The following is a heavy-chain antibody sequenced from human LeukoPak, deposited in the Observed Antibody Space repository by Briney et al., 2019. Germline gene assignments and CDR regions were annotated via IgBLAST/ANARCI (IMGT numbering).Heavy chain of an antibody. J-gene: IGHJ5*02. CDR1: GGSISSYH. CDR3: ARGRLYYYGSGSYYWFDP. V-gene: IGHV4-59*01. CDR2: IYYSGST. Sequence: PSETLSLTCTVSGGSISSYHWSWIRQPPGKGLEWIGYIYYSGSTNYNPSLKSRVTISVDTSKNQFSLKLSSVTAADTAVYYCARGRLYYYGSGSYYWFDPWGQGTLVTVSS. D-gene: IGHD3-10*01.